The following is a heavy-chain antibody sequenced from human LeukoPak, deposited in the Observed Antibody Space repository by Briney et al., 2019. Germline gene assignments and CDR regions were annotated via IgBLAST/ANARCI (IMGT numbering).Heavy chain of an antibody. CDR1: GGSISSSSYY. J-gene: IGHJ5*02. V-gene: IGHV4-39*02. CDR3: ARDQQSMVRGVIITNWFDP. D-gene: IGHD3-10*01. CDR2: IYYSGST. Sequence: SETLSLTCTVSGGSISSSSYYWGWIRQPPGKGLEWIGSIYYSGSTYYNPSLKSRVTISVDTSKNQFSLKLSSVTAADTAVYYCARDQQSMVRGVIITNWFDPWGQGTLVTVSS.